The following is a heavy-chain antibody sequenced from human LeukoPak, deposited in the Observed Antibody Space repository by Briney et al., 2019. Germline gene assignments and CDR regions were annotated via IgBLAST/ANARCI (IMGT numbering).Heavy chain of an antibody. CDR3: ARDSVPVAQGY. CDR2: ISGDLRHI. D-gene: IGHD2-2*01. Sequence: PGESLRLSCAASGFIFNRYSMNWVRQAPGKGLEWVSSISGDLRHISYADSLKGRFTISRDNSKNTLYLQMNSLRAEDTAVYYCARDSVPVAQGYWGQGTLVTVSS. J-gene: IGHJ4*02. CDR1: GFIFNRYS. V-gene: IGHV3-21*04.